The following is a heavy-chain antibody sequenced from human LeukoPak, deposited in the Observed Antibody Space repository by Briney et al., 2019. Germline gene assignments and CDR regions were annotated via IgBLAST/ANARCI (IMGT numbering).Heavy chain of an antibody. CDR2: TSGNTGAT. J-gene: IGHJ5*01. D-gene: IGHD2-15*01. V-gene: IGHV3-23*01. CDR3: ARKWWENWFDS. CDR1: GFTFKNFV. Sequence: GGSLRLSCAVSGFTFKNFVMTWVRQAPGQGLDWVSATSGNTGATYYADSVKGRFTISRDNSKNTLYLQMNSLRAEDTAVYYCARKWWENWFDSWGQGALVTVSS.